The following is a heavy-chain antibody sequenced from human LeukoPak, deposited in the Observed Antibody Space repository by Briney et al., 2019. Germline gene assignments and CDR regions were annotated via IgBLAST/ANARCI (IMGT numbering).Heavy chain of an antibody. CDR3: ARRYQDYRNRYYGMDV. CDR2: IIPIFGTA. J-gene: IGHJ6*02. CDR1: GYSFIKHH. Sequence: SVKVSCMAFGYSFIKHHIHWVRQAPGQGLEWMGGIIPIFGTANYAQKFQGRVTITADESTSTAYMELSSLRSEDTAVYYCARRYQDYRNRYYGMDVWGQGTTVTVSS. D-gene: IGHD4-11*01. V-gene: IGHV1-69*13.